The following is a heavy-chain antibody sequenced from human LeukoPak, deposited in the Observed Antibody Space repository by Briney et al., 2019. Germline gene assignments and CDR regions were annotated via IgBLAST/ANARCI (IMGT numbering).Heavy chain of an antibody. CDR1: GFTFSSYS. CDR2: ISSSSSYI. D-gene: IGHD2-2*02. Sequence: GGSLRLSCAASGFTFSSYSMNWVRQAPGKGLEWASSISSSSSYIYYADSVKGRFTISRDNAKNSLYLQMNSLRAEDTAVYYCARVRRINCSSTSCYKFLDYWGQGTLVTVSS. V-gene: IGHV3-21*01. CDR3: ARVRRINCSSTSCYKFLDY. J-gene: IGHJ4*02.